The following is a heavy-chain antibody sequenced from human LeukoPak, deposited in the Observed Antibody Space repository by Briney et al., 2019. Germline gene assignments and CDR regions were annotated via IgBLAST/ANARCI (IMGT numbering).Heavy chain of an antibody. V-gene: IGHV1-69*13. Sequence: GASVKVSCMASGGTFSSYAISWVRQAPGQGLEWMGGIIPIFGTANYAQKFQGRVTITADESTSTAYMELSSLRSEDTAVYYCARAGGYSGYDYYFDYWGQGTLVTVSS. CDR2: IIPIFGTA. J-gene: IGHJ4*02. CDR3: ARAGGYSGYDYYFDY. CDR1: GGTFSSYA. D-gene: IGHD5-12*01.